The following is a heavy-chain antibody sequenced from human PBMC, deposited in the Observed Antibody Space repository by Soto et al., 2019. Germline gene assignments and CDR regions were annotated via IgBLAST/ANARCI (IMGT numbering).Heavy chain of an antibody. Sequence: SVKVSCKASGGTFSSYAISWVRQAPGQGLEWMGGIIPIFGTANYAQKFQGRVTITADESTSTAYMELSSLRSEDTAVYYCARVSNHADAFDIWGQGTMVTVSS. CDR1: GGTFSSYA. V-gene: IGHV1-69*13. CDR2: IIPIFGTA. CDR3: ARVSNHADAFDI. D-gene: IGHD7-27*01. J-gene: IGHJ3*02.